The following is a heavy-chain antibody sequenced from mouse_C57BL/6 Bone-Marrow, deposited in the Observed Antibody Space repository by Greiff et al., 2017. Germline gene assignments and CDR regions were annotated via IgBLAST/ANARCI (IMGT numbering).Heavy chain of an antibody. CDR2: IDPENGDT. D-gene: IGHD2-4*01. CDR3: TLYYDYIYYAMDY. J-gene: IGHJ4*01. CDR1: GFNIKDDY. V-gene: IGHV14-4*01. Sequence: VQLQQSGAELVRPGASVKLSCTASGFNIKDDYMHWVKQRPEQGLEWIGWIDPENGDTEYASKFQGKATITADTSSNTAYLQLSSLTSEDTAVYYCTLYYDYIYYAMDYWGQGTSVTVSS.